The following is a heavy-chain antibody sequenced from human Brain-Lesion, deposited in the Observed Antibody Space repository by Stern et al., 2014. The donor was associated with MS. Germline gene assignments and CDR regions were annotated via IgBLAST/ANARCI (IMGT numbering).Heavy chain of an antibody. V-gene: IGHV3-9*01. CDR2: INWNSGSL. CDR3: TKDSGYFSGLFDS. Sequence: EGQLVESGGGLVQPGRSLRLSCAASGFTFDDFAMHWVPQAPGKGLEGVPGINWNSGSLAYADSVKGRFSISRDSAKNSLFLQMNSLRPEDTALYYCTKDSGYFSGLFDSWGQGTLVTVSS. D-gene: IGHD3-22*01. CDR1: GFTFDDFA. J-gene: IGHJ4*02.